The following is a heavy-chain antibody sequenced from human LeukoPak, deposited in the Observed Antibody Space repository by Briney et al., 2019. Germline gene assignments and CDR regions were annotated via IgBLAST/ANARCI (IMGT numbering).Heavy chain of an antibody. Sequence: GGSLRLSCGASGFAFRGYAMTWVRQAPGKGLEWVAGISSSGTYAYHADSVKGRFTISRDNSKDTVYLQMNSLRVEDTDVYYCAKSSYSGYDWGYMPQDWGQGTLVTISS. D-gene: IGHD5-12*01. V-gene: IGHV3-23*01. CDR1: GFAFRGYA. J-gene: IGHJ1*01. CDR3: AKSSYSGYDWGYMPQD. CDR2: ISSSGTYA.